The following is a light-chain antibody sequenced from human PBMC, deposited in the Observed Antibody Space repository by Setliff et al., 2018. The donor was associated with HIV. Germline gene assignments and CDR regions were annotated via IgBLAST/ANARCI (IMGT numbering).Light chain of an antibody. CDR2: EVT. Sequence: HSALAQPASVSGSPGQAITISCTGTSGDVGTYNLVSWYQQHPGKAPQLIIYEVTKRPSGVSARFSGSKSGNTASLIISGLQAEDEADYYCCSYTGSDTIDVFGTGTKVTVL. CDR1: SGDVGTYNL. V-gene: IGLV2-23*02. J-gene: IGLJ1*01. CDR3: CSYTGSDTIDV.